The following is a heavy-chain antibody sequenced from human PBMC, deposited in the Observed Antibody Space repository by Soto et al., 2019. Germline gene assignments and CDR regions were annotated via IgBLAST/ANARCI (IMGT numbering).Heavy chain of an antibody. CDR2: IYYSGST. Sequence: PSETLSLTCTVSGDSISSGDYYWSWIRQPPGKGLEWIGLIYYSGSTYYNPSLKSRLIISVNTSKNQFSLKLSSVTAADTAVYYCAIGRYYFDYWGQGTLVTVSS. CDR3: AIGRYYFDY. V-gene: IGHV4-30-4*01. J-gene: IGHJ4*02. CDR1: GDSISSGDYY.